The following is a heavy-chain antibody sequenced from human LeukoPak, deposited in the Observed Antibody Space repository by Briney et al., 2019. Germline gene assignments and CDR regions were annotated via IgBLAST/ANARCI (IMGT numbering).Heavy chain of an antibody. CDR3: ARGGYSGTYFFDY. CDR2: VWYDGTNI. V-gene: IGHV3-33*08. J-gene: IGHJ4*02. D-gene: IGHD1-26*01. Sequence: GGSLRLSCAASGFTFSNYWMTWVRQAPGKGLEWVAVVWYDGTNIHYVDSVKGRFTISRDNSKSTLYLQMNSLTAEDTAVYYCARGGYSGTYFFDYWGQGTPVTVSS. CDR1: GFTFSNYW.